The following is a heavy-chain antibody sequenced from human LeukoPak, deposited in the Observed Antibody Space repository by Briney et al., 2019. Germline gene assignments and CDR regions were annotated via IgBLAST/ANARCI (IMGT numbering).Heavy chain of an antibody. CDR2: ISYDGNNK. D-gene: IGHD5-18*01. J-gene: IGHJ4*02. CDR3: AKTGLQLWLFAY. V-gene: IGHV3-30*18. Sequence: GGSLRLSCAASGFTLSSYGMHWVRQAPGKGLEWVALISYDGNNKYYADSVKGRFTISRDNSKNTLYLQMNSLRPDDTAVYYCAKTGLQLWLFAYWGQGTLVTVSS. CDR1: GFTLSSYG.